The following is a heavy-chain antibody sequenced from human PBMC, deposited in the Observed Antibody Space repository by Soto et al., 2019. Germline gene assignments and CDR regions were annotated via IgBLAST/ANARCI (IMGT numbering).Heavy chain of an antibody. D-gene: IGHD2-2*01. J-gene: IGHJ5*02. V-gene: IGHV4-34*01. CDR2: INHSGST. CDR3: ARVGKYCSSTSCYFGRFDP. CDR1: GGSFSGYY. Sequence: QVQLQQWGAGLLKPSETLYLTCAVYGGSFSGYYWSWIRQPPGKGLEWIGEINHSGSTNYNPSLKSRVTISIDTSKNQFSLKLSSVTAAVTAVYYCARVGKYCSSTSCYFGRFDPWGQGTLVTVSS.